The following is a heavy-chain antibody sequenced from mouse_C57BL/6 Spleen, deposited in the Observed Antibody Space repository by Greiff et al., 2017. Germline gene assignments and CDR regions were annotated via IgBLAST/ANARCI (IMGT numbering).Heavy chain of an antibody. J-gene: IGHJ3*01. V-gene: IGHV5-6*01. Sequence: EVKLVESGGDLVKPGGSLKLSCAASGFSFSSYGMSWVRQPPDKRLEWVATISSGGSYTYYPDSLRGRFTISRDNAKNTLYLQMSSLKSEDTAMYYSARQNYSNYGWFAYWGQGTLVTVSA. CDR3: ARQNYSNYGWFAY. D-gene: IGHD2-5*01. CDR1: GFSFSSYG. CDR2: ISSGGSYT.